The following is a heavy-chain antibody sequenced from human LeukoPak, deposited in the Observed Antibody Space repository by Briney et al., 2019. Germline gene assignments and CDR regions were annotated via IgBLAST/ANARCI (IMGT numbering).Heavy chain of an antibody. Sequence: SETLSLTCTVSGGSISSYYWSWIRQPPGRGLEWIGYIYYSGSTNYNPSLKSRVTISVDTSKNQFSLKLSSVTAADTAVYYCARRRATRGVDAFDIWGQGTMVTVSS. CDR3: ARRRATRGVDAFDI. CDR1: GGSISSYY. CDR2: IYYSGST. J-gene: IGHJ3*02. V-gene: IGHV4-59*01. D-gene: IGHD3-16*01.